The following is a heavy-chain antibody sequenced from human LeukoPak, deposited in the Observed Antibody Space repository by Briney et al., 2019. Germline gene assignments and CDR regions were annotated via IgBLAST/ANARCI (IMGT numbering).Heavy chain of an antibody. CDR1: GFTFSSYS. Sequence: GGSLRLSCAASGFTFSSYSMNWVRQAPGKGLEWVSSISSSSSYIYYADSVKGRFTIARDNAKNSLYLQMNSLRAEDTAVYYCARAGGGAGAFDIWGQGTMVTVSS. V-gene: IGHV3-21*01. CDR3: ARAGGGAGAFDI. CDR2: ISSSSSYI. D-gene: IGHD2-15*01. J-gene: IGHJ3*02.